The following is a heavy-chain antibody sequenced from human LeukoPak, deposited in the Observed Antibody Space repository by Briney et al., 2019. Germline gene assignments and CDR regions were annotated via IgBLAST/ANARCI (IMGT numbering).Heavy chain of an antibody. CDR1: GITLSNYG. V-gene: IGHV3-23*01. CDR3: ARDGSGSGDY. D-gene: IGHD2-15*01. CDR2: ISDSGGST. Sequence: GGSLRLSCAVSGITLSNYGMSWVRQAPGKGLEWVAGISDSGGSTNYADSVKGRFTISRDNPKNSLYLQMNSLILEDTAVYYCARDGSGSGDYWGQGTLVTVSS. J-gene: IGHJ4*02.